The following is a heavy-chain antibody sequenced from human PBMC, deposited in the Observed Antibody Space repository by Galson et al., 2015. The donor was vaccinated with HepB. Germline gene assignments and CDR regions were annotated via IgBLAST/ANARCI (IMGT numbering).Heavy chain of an antibody. D-gene: IGHD2-2*01. Sequence: QSGAEVKKPGESLKISCQGSGYRFDSYWIAWVRQMPGKGLEWMGIIYPADSDIRYSPSFQGQVTISVDKSIDTAYLRWSGLKASDTAMYYCARHVDEGSSDSWGQGTLVTVSS. CDR2: IYPADSDI. J-gene: IGHJ5*01. CDR1: GYRFDSYW. V-gene: IGHV5-51*01. CDR3: ARHVDEGSSDS.